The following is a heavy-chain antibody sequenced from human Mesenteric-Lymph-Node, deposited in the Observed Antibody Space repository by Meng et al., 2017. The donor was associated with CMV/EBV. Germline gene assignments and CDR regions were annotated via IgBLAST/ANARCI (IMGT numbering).Heavy chain of an antibody. J-gene: IGHJ4*02. CDR1: GFTFGSYW. V-gene: IGHV3-74*01. CDR3: AKERERWLQYYYFDS. CDR2: INSDGTST. D-gene: IGHD5-24*01. Sequence: GESLKISCAASGFTFGSYWMHWVRQAPGRGLVWVSRINSDGTSTYYADSVKGRFTISRDNSKNTLFLQMSSLRAEDTAIYYCAKERERWLQYYYFDSWGQGTLVTVSS.